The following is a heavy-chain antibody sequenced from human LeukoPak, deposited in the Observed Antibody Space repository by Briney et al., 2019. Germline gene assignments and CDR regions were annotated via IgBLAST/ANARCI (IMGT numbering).Heavy chain of an antibody. D-gene: IGHD3-3*01. CDR1: GGSISSYY. J-gene: IGHJ5*02. V-gene: IGHV4-59*01. Sequence: SETLSLTCTVSGGSISSYYWSWIRQPPGKGLEGIGYIYYSGSTNYNPSLKSRVTISVDTSKNQFSLKLSSVTAADTAVYYCARAARETIFGVVMTNWFDHWGQGTLVTVSS. CDR3: ARAARETIFGVVMTNWFDH. CDR2: IYYSGST.